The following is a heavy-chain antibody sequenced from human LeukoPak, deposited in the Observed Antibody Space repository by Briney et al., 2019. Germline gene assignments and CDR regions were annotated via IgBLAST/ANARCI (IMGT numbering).Heavy chain of an antibody. J-gene: IGHJ3*02. Sequence: KHGESLKISCKGSGYSFTSYWIGWVRQMPGKGLEWMGIIYPGDSDTRYSPSFQGQVTISADKSISTAYLQWSSLKASDTATYYCARSPARYYYESSASGAFDIWGQGTMVTVSS. V-gene: IGHV5-51*01. CDR2: IYPGDSDT. D-gene: IGHD3-22*01. CDR1: GYSFTSYW. CDR3: ARSPARYYYESSASGAFDI.